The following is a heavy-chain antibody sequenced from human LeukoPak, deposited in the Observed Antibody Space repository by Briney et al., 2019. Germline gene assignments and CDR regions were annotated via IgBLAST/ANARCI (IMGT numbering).Heavy chain of an antibody. CDR2: INHSGST. J-gene: IGHJ5*02. Sequence: KPSETLSLTCAVYGGSFSGYYWSWIRQPPGKGLEWIGEINHSGSTNYNPSLKSRVTISVDTSKNQFPLKLSSVTAADTAVYYCARGQERVLRFLEWLPSGWFDPWGQGTLVTVSS. CDR1: GGSFSGYY. CDR3: ARGQERVLRFLEWLPSGWFDP. D-gene: IGHD3-3*01. V-gene: IGHV4-34*01.